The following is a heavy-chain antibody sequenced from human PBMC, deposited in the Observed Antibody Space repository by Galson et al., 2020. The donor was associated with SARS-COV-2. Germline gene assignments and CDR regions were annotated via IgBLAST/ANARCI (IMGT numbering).Heavy chain of an antibody. Sequence: SETLSLTCAVSGGFVSHGDYYWSWIRQPPGKGLEWIGYVYYTGHTHHNPSLRSRLSTSVDTSRNQFSLELTSVTAADTAIYYCARGTYGRLYYFDLWGPGTLVTVSS. CDR3: ARGTYGRLYYFDL. V-gene: IGHV4-61*08. D-gene: IGHD4-17*01. J-gene: IGHJ4*02. CDR1: GGFVSHGDYY. CDR2: VYYTGHT.